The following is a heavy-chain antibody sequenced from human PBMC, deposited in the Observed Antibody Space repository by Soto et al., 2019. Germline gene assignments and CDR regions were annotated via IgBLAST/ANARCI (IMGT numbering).Heavy chain of an antibody. D-gene: IGHD3-22*01. CDR3: ARDRGPSSGYYPYWFDP. CDR1: GGTFSSYA. V-gene: IGHV1-69*12. CDR2: IIPIFGTA. Sequence: QVQLVQSGAEVKKPGSSVKVSCKASGGTFSSYAISWMRQAPGQGLEWMGEIIPIFGTANYAQKFQGRVTITADESTSTAYMELSSLRSEDPAVYYCARDRGPSSGYYPYWFDPWGQGTLVTVSS. J-gene: IGHJ5*02.